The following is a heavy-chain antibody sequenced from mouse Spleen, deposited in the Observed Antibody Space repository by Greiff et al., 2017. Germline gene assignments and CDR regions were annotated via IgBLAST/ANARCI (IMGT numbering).Heavy chain of an antibody. CDR3: ARDPDGYYAMDY. CDR2: ISYDGSN. V-gene: IGHV3-6*01. J-gene: IGHJ4*01. D-gene: IGHD2-3*01. CDR1: GYSITSGYY. Sequence: VQLQQSGPGLVKPSQSLSLTCSVTGYSITSGYYWKWIRQLPGNKLEWMGYISYDGSNNYNPSLKNRISITRDTSKNQFFLKLNSVTTEDTATYYCARDPDGYYAMDYWGQGTSVTVSS.